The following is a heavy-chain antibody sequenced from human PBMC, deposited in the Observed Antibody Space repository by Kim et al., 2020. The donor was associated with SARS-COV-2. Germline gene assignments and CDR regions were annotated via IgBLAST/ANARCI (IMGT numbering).Heavy chain of an antibody. Sequence: GGSLRLSCAASGFTFSSFWMSWVRQAPGKGLEWVANLNQNGSKKDYVDSVKGRFTISRDNAKNSVYLQMNSLTADDTAVYYCARDLQYIDYWGQRSLVTVSS. CDR2: LNQNGSKK. V-gene: IGHV3-7*03. CDR1: GFTFSSFW. CDR3: ARDLQYIDY. J-gene: IGHJ4*02.